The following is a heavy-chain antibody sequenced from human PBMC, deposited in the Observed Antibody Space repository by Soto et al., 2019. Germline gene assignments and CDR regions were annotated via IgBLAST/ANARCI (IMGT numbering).Heavy chain of an antibody. D-gene: IGHD1-1*01. CDR1: GFTFSSYA. CDR3: AKVGRVNWNPYGWFDP. J-gene: IGHJ5*02. CDR2: ISGSGGST. V-gene: IGHV3-23*01. Sequence: GGSLRLSCAASGFTFSSYAMSWVRQAPGKGLEWVSAISGSGGSTYYADSVKGRFTISRDNSKNTLYLQMNSLRAEDTAVYYCAKVGRVNWNPYGWFDPWGQGTLVTVSS.